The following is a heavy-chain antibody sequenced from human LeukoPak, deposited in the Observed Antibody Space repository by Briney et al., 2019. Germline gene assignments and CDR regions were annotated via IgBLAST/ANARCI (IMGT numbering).Heavy chain of an antibody. Sequence: GESLTLSCSTSGFTFSDCAMHWVRLPQGKGMGWEAVVLYDGIIKYYANSLKDRFTITRDHSKKPLYLQMNSLRTADTAMYYCLTGVGLATEIDYWGQGTLVTVSS. CDR2: VLYDGIIK. V-gene: IGHV3-30*04. CDR3: LTGVGLATEIDY. D-gene: IGHD3-9*01. J-gene: IGHJ4*02. CDR1: GFTFSDCA.